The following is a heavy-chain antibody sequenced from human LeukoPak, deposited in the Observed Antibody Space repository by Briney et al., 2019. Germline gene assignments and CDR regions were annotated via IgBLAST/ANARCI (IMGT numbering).Heavy chain of an antibody. D-gene: IGHD3-10*01. CDR1: GFTVSSNY. Sequence: GGSLRLSCAASGFTVSSNYMSWVRQAPGKGLEWVSVIYSGGSGDRTYYADSVKGRFTVSRDNSKNTLYLQMNSLRAEDTAVYYCARVFYGSGSLYYYYYYMDVWGKGTTVTISS. CDR3: ARVFYGSGSLYYYYYYMDV. J-gene: IGHJ6*03. V-gene: IGHV3-53*01. CDR2: IYSGGSGDRT.